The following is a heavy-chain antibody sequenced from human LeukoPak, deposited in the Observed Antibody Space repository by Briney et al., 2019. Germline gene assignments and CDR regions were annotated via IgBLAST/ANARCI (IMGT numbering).Heavy chain of an antibody. CDR2: ITGSGGST. Sequence: GGSLRLSCAASGFTFSSYAMSWVRQAPGKGLEWVSAITGSGGSTYYADSVKGRFTISRDNSKNTLYLQMSSLRAEDTAVYYCAKDRGHTIFGVVTYSGSSGDYWGQGTLVTVSS. D-gene: IGHD3-3*01. CDR3: AKDRGHTIFGVVTYSGSSGDY. J-gene: IGHJ4*02. V-gene: IGHV3-23*01. CDR1: GFTFSSYA.